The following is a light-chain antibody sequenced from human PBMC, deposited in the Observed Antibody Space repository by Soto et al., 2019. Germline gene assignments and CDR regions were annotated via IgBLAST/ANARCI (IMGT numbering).Light chain of an antibody. CDR2: DAS. CDR1: QSISSW. CDR3: QQYNSYSQT. J-gene: IGKJ1*01. Sequence: DIQMTQSPSTXSASVGDRVTITCRASQSISSWLAWYQQKPGKAPKLLIYDASSLESGVPSRFSGSGSGTEFTLTISSLQPDDFATYYCQQYNSYSQTFGQGTKVDIK. V-gene: IGKV1-5*01.